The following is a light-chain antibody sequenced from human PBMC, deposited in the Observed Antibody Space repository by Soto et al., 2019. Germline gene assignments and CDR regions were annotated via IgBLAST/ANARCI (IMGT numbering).Light chain of an antibody. J-gene: IGKJ3*01. CDR3: QQLNSYPFT. Sequence: DIQMTQSPSTLSASVGDRVTITCRASQSISSWLAWYQHKPAKAPKLLIHKASSLESGVPSRFSGSGSGTEFTLTISSLQPDDFATYYCQQLNSYPFTFGPGTKVDIK. CDR1: QSISSW. V-gene: IGKV1-5*03. CDR2: KAS.